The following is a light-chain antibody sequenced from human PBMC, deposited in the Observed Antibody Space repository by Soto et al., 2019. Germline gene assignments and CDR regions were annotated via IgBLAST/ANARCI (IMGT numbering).Light chain of an antibody. CDR2: GAS. V-gene: IGKV1-5*01. Sequence: GDIVTITCRASESMSNCLAWYEQKPGKAPKLLISGASSLQSGVPSRLSGSASGTEFTLTISSLQPDDIATYYCQQCHRYLTFGQGTKVDIK. CDR3: QQCHRYLT. CDR1: ESMSNC. J-gene: IGKJ1*01.